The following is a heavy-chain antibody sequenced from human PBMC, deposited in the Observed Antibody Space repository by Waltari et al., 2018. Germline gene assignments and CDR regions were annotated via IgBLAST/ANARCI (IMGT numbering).Heavy chain of an antibody. CDR3: ARTPGPYGSGIDY. Sequence: EVQLVESGGGLVQPGGSLRLSCAASGFTVSSNYMSWVRQAPGKGLEWVSVIYSGGSTYYADSVKGRFTISRDNSKNTLYLQMNSLRAEDTAVYYCARTPGPYGSGIDYWGQGTLVTVSS. D-gene: IGHD3-10*01. CDR1: GFTVSSNY. J-gene: IGHJ4*02. V-gene: IGHV3-66*02. CDR2: IYSGGST.